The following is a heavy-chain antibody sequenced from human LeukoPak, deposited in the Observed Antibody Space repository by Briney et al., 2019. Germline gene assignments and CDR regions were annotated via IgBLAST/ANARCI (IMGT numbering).Heavy chain of an antibody. V-gene: IGHV4-59*01. CDR1: GGSISSYY. J-gene: IGHJ3*02. CDR3: ARSQYRADAFDI. CDR2: IYYSGST. Sequence: PSETPSLTCTVSGGSISSYYWSWIREPPGKGLEWIGYIYYSGSTNYNPSLKSRVTISVDTSKNQFSLKLSSVTAADTAVYYCARSQYRADAFDIWGQGTMVTVSS. D-gene: IGHD2-2*01.